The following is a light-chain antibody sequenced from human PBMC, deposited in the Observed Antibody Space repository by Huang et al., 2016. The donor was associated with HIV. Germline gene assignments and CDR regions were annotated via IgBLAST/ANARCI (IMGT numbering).Light chain of an antibody. CDR1: QRVSSY. Sequence: EIVLTQSPATLSLSPGESAPLSCRASQRVSSYLAWYQQKPGQAPRRLIYDASNRTTGIPARFSGSGSGTDFTLTISSLEPEDFAVYYWQQRSNWPPTFGQGTRLEIK. CDR3: QQRSNWPPT. CDR2: DAS. V-gene: IGKV3-11*01. J-gene: IGKJ5*01.